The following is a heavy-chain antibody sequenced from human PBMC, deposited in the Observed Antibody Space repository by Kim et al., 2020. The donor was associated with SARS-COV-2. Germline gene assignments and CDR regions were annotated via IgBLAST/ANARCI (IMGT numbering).Heavy chain of an antibody. CDR1: GGSISSSSYY. CDR3: ATVLSGSYEGYYYGMDV. V-gene: IGHV4-39*07. Sequence: SETLSLTCTVSGGSISSSSYYWGWIRQPPGKGLEWIGSIYYSGSTYYNPSLKSRVTISVDTSKNQFSLKLSSVTAADTAVYYCATVLSGSYEGYYYGMDVWGQGTTVTVSS. J-gene: IGHJ6*02. D-gene: IGHD1-26*01. CDR2: IYYSGST.